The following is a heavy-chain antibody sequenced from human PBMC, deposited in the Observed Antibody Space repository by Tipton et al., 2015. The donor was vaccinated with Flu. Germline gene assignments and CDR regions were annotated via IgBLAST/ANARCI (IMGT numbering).Heavy chain of an antibody. Sequence: LRLSCTVSGASVRSGRYYWSWIRQTAGKGLEWIGRSYTTGSTNYNPSLESRLTISVDPSKNQFSLSLSSVTAADTAVYHCAREFLFFGELSTAHYFDSWGQGTLVTVSS. CDR1: GASVRSGRYY. V-gene: IGHV4-61*02. D-gene: IGHD3-16*01. CDR3: AREFLFFGELSTAHYFDS. J-gene: IGHJ4*02. CDR2: SYTTGST.